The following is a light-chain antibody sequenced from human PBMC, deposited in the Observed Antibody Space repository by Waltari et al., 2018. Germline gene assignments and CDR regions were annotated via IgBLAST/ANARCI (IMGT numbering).Light chain of an antibody. V-gene: IGLV8-61*01. Sequence: QTVVTQEPSFSVSPGGTVTLTCGLSSGSVPTIYYPSWYQQTPGQAPRTLIYSTNARSSCVPDRFSGSIRRNRAALTITGAQADEECDYYCVVYMGSGHWVCGGGTKLTGL. CDR3: VVYMGSGHWV. CDR1: SGSVPTIYY. CDR2: STN. J-gene: IGLJ3*02.